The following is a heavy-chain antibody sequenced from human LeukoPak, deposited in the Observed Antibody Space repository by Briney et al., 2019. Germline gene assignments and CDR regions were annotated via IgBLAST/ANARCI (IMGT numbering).Heavy chain of an antibody. V-gene: IGHV3-21*01. CDR3: ARDSVFEDAFDM. J-gene: IGHJ3*02. D-gene: IGHD3-10*01. CDR2: IGSSSSYI. Sequence: GGSLRLSCAASGFTFSSYSTNWVREAPGKGLGWVSSIGSSSSYIYYADSVKGRFTISRDNAKNSLYLQMNSLRAEDTAVYYCARDSVFEDAFDMWGQGTMVTVSS. CDR1: GFTFSSYS.